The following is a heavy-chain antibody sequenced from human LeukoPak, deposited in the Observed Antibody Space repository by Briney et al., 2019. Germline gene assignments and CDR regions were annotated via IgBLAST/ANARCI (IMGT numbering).Heavy chain of an antibody. CDR1: GGSFSPYA. Sequence: SGKVSCKASGGSFSPYAISWVRQAAGQGLDWMGGISPVFGTANYAQKSQGRGTTTAEESTTTAYMELSILRSEDTAVYYCAIDLHMYYDGSGESTWGQGTVVTVSS. J-gene: IGHJ5*02. D-gene: IGHD3-10*01. V-gene: IGHV1-69*13. CDR3: AIDLHMYYDGSGEST. CDR2: ISPVFGTA.